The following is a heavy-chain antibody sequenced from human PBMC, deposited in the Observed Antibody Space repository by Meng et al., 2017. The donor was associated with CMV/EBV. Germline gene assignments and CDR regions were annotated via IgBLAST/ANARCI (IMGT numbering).Heavy chain of an antibody. V-gene: IGHV3-21*05. Sequence: GESLKISCAASGFTFSSYSMNWVRQAPGKGLEWVSYISSSSSYIYYADSVKGRFTISRDNAKNSLYLQMNSLRAEDTAVYYCARVGSYSPRASGYAFDIWGQGTMVTVSS. CDR1: GFTFSSYS. J-gene: IGHJ3*02. D-gene: IGHD1-26*01. CDR2: ISSSSSYI. CDR3: ARVGSYSPRASGYAFDI.